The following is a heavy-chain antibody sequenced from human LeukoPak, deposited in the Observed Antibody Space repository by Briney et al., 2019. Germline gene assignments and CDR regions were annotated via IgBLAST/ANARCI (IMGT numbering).Heavy chain of an antibody. J-gene: IGHJ1*01. Sequence: GGSLRLSCTASGFTFSTYWMHWVRQAPGKGLVWVSRIKSDGSTNYADSVKGRFTISRDNAKNTVSLQMNSLRPEDTGVYYCARAPSEIGGYYPEYFRHWGQGTLVTVSS. V-gene: IGHV3-74*01. CDR1: GFTFSTYW. CDR2: IKSDGST. D-gene: IGHD3-22*01. CDR3: ARAPSEIGGYYPEYFRH.